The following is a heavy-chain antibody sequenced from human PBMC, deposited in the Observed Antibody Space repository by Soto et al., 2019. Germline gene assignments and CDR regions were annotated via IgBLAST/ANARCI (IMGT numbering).Heavy chain of an antibody. CDR3: VSWVSAHFDY. CDR1: DFTFDGHG. V-gene: IGHV3-23*01. CDR2: ISPEGFNT. Sequence: EVDLLESGGGLVQPGGSLRLSCAASDFTFDGHGMSWVRQAPGKGPEWVSTISPEGFNTHYADSVRGRFIISRDNSRNTVDLHMSSLXXXXXAXYYCVSWVSAHFDYWGQGTPVTV. J-gene: IGHJ4*02. D-gene: IGHD2-21*01.